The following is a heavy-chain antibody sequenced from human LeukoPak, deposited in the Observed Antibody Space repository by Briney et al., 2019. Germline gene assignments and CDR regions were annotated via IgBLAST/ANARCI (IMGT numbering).Heavy chain of an antibody. V-gene: IGHV4-39*02. CDR1: GGSISNSGFY. CDR2: VYYSGTT. CDR3: TKDFGNHRTDC. D-gene: IGHD1-14*01. J-gene: IGHJ4*02. Sequence: PSETLSLTCTVSGGSISNSGFYWGWVRQTPGKGLEWIGSVYYSGTTYYHPSLESRATVSVDTSKNQFSLKLSSVTAADTAVYYCTKDFGNHRTDCWGQGTLVTVSS.